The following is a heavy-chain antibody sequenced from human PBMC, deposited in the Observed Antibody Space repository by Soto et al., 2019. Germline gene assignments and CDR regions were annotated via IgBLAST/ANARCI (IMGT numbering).Heavy chain of an antibody. D-gene: IGHD1-1*01. CDR1: GYTFTSYG. CDR2: ISAHNGNT. V-gene: IGHV1-18*01. CDR3: ARGRYGDH. Sequence: QVHLVQSGAEVKKTGASVKVSCKASGYTFTSYGITWVRQAPGQGLEWMGWISAHNGNTDYAQKLQGRVIVTRDTSTSTAYMELRSLRSDDTAVYYCARGRYGDHWGQGALVTVSS. J-gene: IGHJ4*02.